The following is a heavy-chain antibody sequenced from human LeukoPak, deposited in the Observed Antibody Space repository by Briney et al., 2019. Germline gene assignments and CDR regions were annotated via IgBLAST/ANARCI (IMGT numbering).Heavy chain of an antibody. D-gene: IGHD5-24*01. Sequence: PSETLSLTCTVSGGSISSYYWSWIRQPPGKGLEWIGSIYTSGSANYNPSLKSRVTISVDTSKNQFSLKLSSVTAADTAVYYCARTPVEMATPDGYFDYWGQGTLVTVSS. CDR2: IYTSGSA. V-gene: IGHV4-4*09. CDR1: GGSISSYY. J-gene: IGHJ4*02. CDR3: ARTPVEMATPDGYFDY.